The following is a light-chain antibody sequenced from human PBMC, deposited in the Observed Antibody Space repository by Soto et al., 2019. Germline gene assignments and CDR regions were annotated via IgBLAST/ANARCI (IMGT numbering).Light chain of an antibody. CDR2: DAS. CDR3: QHRNNWTRT. CDR1: QSVSSY. J-gene: IGKJ2*01. Sequence: EIVLTQSPATLSLSPGERATLSCRASQSVSSYLAWYQQKPGQAPRLLIYDASNRATGIPARFSGSGSGTDFTLTISSLEPEDVAVYYCQHRNNWTRTFGQGTKLEIK. V-gene: IGKV3-11*01.